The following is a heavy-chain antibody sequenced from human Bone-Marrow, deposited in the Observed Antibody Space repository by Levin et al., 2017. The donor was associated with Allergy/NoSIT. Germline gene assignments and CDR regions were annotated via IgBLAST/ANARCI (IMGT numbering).Heavy chain of an antibody. Sequence: GGSLRLSCAASGFSFSTYAMNWVRQAPGKGLERVSTISGNGGGRYYADSVKGRFTISRDNSKNTLYLQMNSLRVEDTATYYCAKLRLQDSLDYWGQGSLVTVSS. CDR3: AKLRLQDSLDY. J-gene: IGHJ4*02. V-gene: IGHV3-23*01. CDR2: ISGNGGGR. CDR1: GFSFSTYA. D-gene: IGHD2-15*01.